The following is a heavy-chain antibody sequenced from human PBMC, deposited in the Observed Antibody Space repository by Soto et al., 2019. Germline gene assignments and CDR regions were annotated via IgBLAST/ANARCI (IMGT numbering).Heavy chain of an antibody. J-gene: IGHJ4*02. V-gene: IGHV4-39*01. Sequence: APETLSLTCTVSGGSISSSSYYWGWIRQPPGKGLEWTGSIYYSGSTYYNPSLKSRATISVDTSKNQFSLKLSSVTAADTAVYYCARSSPHSGYYAPCDCWGQGTLLTVPS. CDR2: IYYSGST. CDR3: ARSSPHSGYYAPCDC. CDR1: GGSISSSSYY. D-gene: IGHD3-22*01.